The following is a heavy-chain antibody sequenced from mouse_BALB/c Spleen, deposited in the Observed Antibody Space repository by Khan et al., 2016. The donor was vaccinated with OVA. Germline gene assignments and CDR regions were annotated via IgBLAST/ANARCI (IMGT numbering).Heavy chain of an antibody. Sequence: EVELVESGGDLVKPGGSLKLSCAASGFTFSSYSMSWVRQTPDKRLEWVASISSGGDYTYSPDSVKGRFTISRDNAKNTLYLQMSDLKSEDTARDYCADHLTGSFAYWGQGTLVTVSA. V-gene: IGHV5-6*01. D-gene: IGHD4-1*01. CDR2: ISSGGDYT. CDR3: ADHLTGSFAY. CDR1: GFTFSSYS. J-gene: IGHJ3*01.